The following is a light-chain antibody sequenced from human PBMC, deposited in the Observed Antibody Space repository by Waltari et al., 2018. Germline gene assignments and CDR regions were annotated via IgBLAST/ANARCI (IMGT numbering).Light chain of an antibody. CDR1: SSDIGTYNY. CDR3: CSYAGTCVV. V-gene: IGLV2-11*01. J-gene: IGLJ2*01. CDR2: DVN. Sequence: QSALTQPRPASGSPGQSVSISCTGTSSDIGTYNYVSWYQQHPGKAPKLMIYDVNKRPSGVPDRFSGSKSGNTASLTISGLQSEDESDYYCCSYAGTCVVFGGGTKLTVL.